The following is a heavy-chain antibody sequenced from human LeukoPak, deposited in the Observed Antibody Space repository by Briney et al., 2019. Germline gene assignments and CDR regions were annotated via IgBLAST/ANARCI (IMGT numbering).Heavy chain of an antibody. V-gene: IGHV3-48*01. CDR3: ARDMVRSNARGYFDY. Sequence: GGSLRLSRAASGFTFSSYSMNWVRQAPGKGLEWVSYISSSSTIYYADSVKGRFTISRDNAKNSLYLQMNSLRAEDTAVYYCARDMVRSNARGYFDYWGQGTLVTVSS. J-gene: IGHJ4*02. CDR1: GFTFSSYS. D-gene: IGHD3-10*01. CDR2: ISSSSTI.